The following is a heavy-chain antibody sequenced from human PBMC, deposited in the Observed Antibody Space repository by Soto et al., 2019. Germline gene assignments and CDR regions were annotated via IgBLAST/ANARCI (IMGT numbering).Heavy chain of an antibody. V-gene: IGHV3-7*01. Sequence: EVQLVESGGGLVQPGGSLRLSCAASGFTFSSYWMSWVRQAPGKGLEWVANIKQDGSEKYYVDSVKGRFTISRDNAKNSLYLQMNRLRAEDTAVYYCARVSRWYFANFDYWGQGTLVTVSS. D-gene: IGHD2-15*01. CDR1: GFTFSSYW. CDR3: ARVSRWYFANFDY. J-gene: IGHJ4*02. CDR2: IKQDGSEK.